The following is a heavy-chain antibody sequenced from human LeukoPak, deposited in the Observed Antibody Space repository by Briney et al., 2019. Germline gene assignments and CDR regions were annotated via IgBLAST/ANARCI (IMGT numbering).Heavy chain of an antibody. D-gene: IGHD4-23*01. CDR2: IYYSGST. CDR1: GGSISSYY. Sequence: SETLSLTCTVSGGSISSYYWSWLRQPPGKGLEWIGYIYYSGSTNYNPSLKSRVTISVDTSKNQFSLKLSSVTAADTAVYYCARQGLRWPSDYWGQGTLVTVSS. J-gene: IGHJ4*02. V-gene: IGHV4-59*08. CDR3: ARQGLRWPSDY.